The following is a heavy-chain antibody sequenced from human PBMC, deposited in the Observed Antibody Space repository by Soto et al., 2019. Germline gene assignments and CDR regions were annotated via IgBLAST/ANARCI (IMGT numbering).Heavy chain of an antibody. CDR1: GFIFRSFG. CDR2: ISGDGNDK. CDR3: VQGASTAHQPLDS. J-gene: IGHJ4*02. D-gene: IGHD1-26*01. Sequence: QVQLVESGGGVVQPGRSLRLSCAASGFIFRSFGMHWVRRAPGKGLEWVATISGDGNDKYYPDSMKGRFTISRDNFNNTLYLQLIRLRPEDTAVYHCVQGASTAHQPLDSWGQGVLVTVSS. V-gene: IGHV3-30*03.